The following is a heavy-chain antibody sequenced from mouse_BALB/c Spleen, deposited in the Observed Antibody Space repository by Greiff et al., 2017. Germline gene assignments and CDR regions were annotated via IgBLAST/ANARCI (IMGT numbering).Heavy chain of an antibody. J-gene: IGHJ4*01. D-gene: IGHD1-1*01. Sequence: LVESGPELVKPGASVKISCKASGYSFTGYFMNWVKQSHGKSLEWIGRINPYNGDTFYNQKFKGKATLTVDKSSSTAHMELLSLTSEDSAVYYCGRCYGSSSGAMDYWGQGTSVTVSS. CDR1: GYSFTGYF. CDR2: INPYNGDT. CDR3: GRCYGSSSGAMDY. V-gene: IGHV1-37*01.